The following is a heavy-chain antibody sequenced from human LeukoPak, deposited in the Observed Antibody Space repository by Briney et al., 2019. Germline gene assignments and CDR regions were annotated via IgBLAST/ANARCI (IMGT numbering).Heavy chain of an antibody. CDR2: IKSKTDGGTT. J-gene: IGHJ4*02. CDR3: TTDRGPYYYDSSGYYYFDY. D-gene: IGHD3-22*01. Sequence: PGGSLRLSCAASGFTFSSYEMNWVRQAPGKGLEWVGRIKSKTDGGTTDYAAPVKGRFTISRDDSKNTLYLQMNSLKTEDTAVYYCTTDRGPYYYDSSGYYYFDYWGQGTLVTVSS. CDR1: GFTFSSYE. V-gene: IGHV3-15*01.